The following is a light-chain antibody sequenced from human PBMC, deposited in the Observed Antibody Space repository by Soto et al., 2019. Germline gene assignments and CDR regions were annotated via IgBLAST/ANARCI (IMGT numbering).Light chain of an antibody. CDR3: QQRRKWRPIA. J-gene: IGKJ1*01. CDR1: QSFPNHY. V-gene: IGKV3D-20*02. CDR2: GAS. Sequence: EIVWTQSPGTLSVSPGERATLSFRASQSFPNHYLACYQQNPGQAPMVVIYGASTRASRIPDRFRGGGSGTDFTLTISSLEPDDFPVYYCQQRRKWRPIAFGPGTKVDIK.